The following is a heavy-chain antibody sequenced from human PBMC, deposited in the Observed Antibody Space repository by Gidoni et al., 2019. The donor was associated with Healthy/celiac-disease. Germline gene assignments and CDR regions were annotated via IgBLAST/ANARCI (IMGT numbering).Heavy chain of an antibody. CDR1: GGSFSGYS. J-gene: IGHJ4*02. V-gene: IGHV4-34*01. CDR2: INHSGST. CDR3: ARGPLASTYYYDSSGYCFDY. D-gene: IGHD3-22*01. Sequence: QVQLQQWGAGLLKPSETLSLTCAVYGGSFSGYSWSWIRQPPGKGLEWIGEINHSGSTNYNPSLKSRVTISVDTSKNQFSLKLSSVTAADTAVYYCARGPLASTYYYDSSGYCFDYWGQGTLVTVSS.